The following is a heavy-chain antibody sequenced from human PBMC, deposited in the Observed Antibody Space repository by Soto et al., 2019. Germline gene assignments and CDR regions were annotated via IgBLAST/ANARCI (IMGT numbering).Heavy chain of an antibody. J-gene: IGHJ5*02. CDR3: ARGRLPKGGWFDP. CDR1: GYTFTSYY. V-gene: IGHV1-46*01. Sequence: QVQLVQSGAEVKKPGASVKVSCKASGYTFTSYYIHWVRQAPGQGLEWMGIINPSGGSTSYAQKFQGRVTMTRDTSTSTVHMELSSLRSEDTAVYYCARGRLPKGGWFDPWGQGTLVTVSS. CDR2: INPSGGST. D-gene: IGHD6-25*01.